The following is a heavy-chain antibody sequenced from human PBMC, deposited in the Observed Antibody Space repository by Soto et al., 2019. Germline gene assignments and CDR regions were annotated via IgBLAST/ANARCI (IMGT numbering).Heavy chain of an antibody. J-gene: IGHJ6*02. CDR1: GGTFSSYA. D-gene: IGHD4-17*01. CDR2: IIPIFGTA. V-gene: IGHV1-69*12. Sequence: QVQLVQSGAEVKKPGSSVKVSCKASGGTFSSYAISWVRQAPGQGLEWMGGIIPIFGTANYAQKFQGRVTITADESTSAASMELSSLRSADTAVYYCARTVTNYYYYSGMDVWGQGTTVTVSS. CDR3: ARTVTNYYYYSGMDV.